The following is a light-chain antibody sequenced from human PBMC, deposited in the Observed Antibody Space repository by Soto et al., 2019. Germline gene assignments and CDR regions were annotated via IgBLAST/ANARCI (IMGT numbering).Light chain of an antibody. V-gene: IGLV1-40*01. J-gene: IGLJ2*01. CDR2: GNS. CDR1: SSNIGAGYD. CDR3: QSYDSSLSAYVV. Sequence: QSVLTQPPSVSGAPGQRVTISCTGNSSNIGAGYDVHWYQQLPGTAPKLLIYGNSNRPSGVPDRFSGSKSGTSASLAITGLQAEDEADYYCQSYDSSLSAYVVFGGRTKLTVL.